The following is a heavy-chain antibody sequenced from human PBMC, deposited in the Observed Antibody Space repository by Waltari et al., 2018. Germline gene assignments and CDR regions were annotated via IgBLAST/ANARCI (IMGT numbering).Heavy chain of an antibody. Sequence: QVQLVQSGAEVKKPGASVKVSCNASGYTFTSYAMHWVRQAPVHRLELMGWINAGNGNTKDSQKFQGRVTITRDTSASTAYMELSSLRSEDTAVYYCATQRGLEDYYYYYYGMDVWGQGTTVTVSS. CDR2: INAGNGNT. V-gene: IGHV1-3*01. J-gene: IGHJ6*02. D-gene: IGHD1-1*01. CDR3: ATQRGLEDYYYYYYGMDV. CDR1: GYTFTSYA.